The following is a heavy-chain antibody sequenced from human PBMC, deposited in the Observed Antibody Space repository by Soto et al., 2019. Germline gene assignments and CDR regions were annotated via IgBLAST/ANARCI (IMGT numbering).Heavy chain of an antibody. Sequence: QITLKESGPTLVKPTQTLTLTCTFSGFSLSTSGVGVGWIRQPPGKALEWLALIYWDDDKRYSPSLKSRLTINNDTSKNHEVLTLTNMDPGDTATYYCASGVVVTMVRRVITHFDYGGQGTLVTASS. J-gene: IGHJ4*02. V-gene: IGHV2-5*02. CDR3: ASGVVVTMVRRVITHFDY. CDR2: IYWDDDK. CDR1: GFSLSTSGVG. D-gene: IGHD3-10*01.